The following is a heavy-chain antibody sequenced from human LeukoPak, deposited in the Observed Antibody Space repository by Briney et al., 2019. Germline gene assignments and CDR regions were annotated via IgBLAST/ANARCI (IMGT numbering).Heavy chain of an antibody. Sequence: ASVKVSCKASGYTFTSYGISWMRQAPGQGLEWMGWISAYNGNTNYAQKLQGRVTMTTDTSTSTAYMELRSLRSDDTAVYYCARTTYYYDSSGYYYHDAFDIWGQGTMVTVSS. J-gene: IGHJ3*02. CDR3: ARTTYYYDSSGYYYHDAFDI. CDR2: ISAYNGNT. D-gene: IGHD3-22*01. V-gene: IGHV1-18*01. CDR1: GYTFTSYG.